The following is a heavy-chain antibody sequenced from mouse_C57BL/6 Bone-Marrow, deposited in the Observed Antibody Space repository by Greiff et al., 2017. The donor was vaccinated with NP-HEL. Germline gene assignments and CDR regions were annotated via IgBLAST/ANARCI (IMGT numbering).Heavy chain of an antibody. CDR3: AREGFYYGNYFDY. V-gene: IGHV5-16*01. CDR1: GFTFSDYY. CDR2: INYDGSST. D-gene: IGHD2-1*01. Sequence: EVKLMESEGGLVQPGSSMKLSCTASGFTFSDYYMAWVRQVPEKGLEWVANINYDGSSTYYLDSLKSRFIISRDNAKNILYLQMSSLKSEDTATYDCAREGFYYGNYFDYWGQGTTLTVSS. J-gene: IGHJ2*01.